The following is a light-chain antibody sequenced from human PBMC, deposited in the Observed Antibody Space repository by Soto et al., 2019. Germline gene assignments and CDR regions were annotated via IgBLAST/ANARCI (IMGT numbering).Light chain of an antibody. CDR3: QQRNSYPLT. Sequence: IQLTQSPSSLSASVGDRVTITCRASQGISTYLAWYQQKPGKAPKLLIFAASTLHSGVPSRFSGSGSGTDFTLTISSLQPEYFAIYYCQQRNSYPLTFGQGTRLEIK. V-gene: IGKV1-9*01. J-gene: IGKJ5*01. CDR2: AAS. CDR1: QGISTY.